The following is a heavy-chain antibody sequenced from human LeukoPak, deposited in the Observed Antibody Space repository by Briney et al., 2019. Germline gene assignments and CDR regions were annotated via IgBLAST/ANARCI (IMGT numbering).Heavy chain of an antibody. J-gene: IGHJ3*02. CDR2: INHSGST. CDR1: GGSFSGYY. Sequence: SETLSLTCAVYGGSFSGYYWSWIRQPPGKGLEWIGEINHSGSTNYNPSLKSRVTISVDTSKNQFSLKLSSVTAADTAVYYCATFNYGGNDAFDIWGQGTMVTVSS. D-gene: IGHD4-23*01. V-gene: IGHV4-34*01. CDR3: ATFNYGGNDAFDI.